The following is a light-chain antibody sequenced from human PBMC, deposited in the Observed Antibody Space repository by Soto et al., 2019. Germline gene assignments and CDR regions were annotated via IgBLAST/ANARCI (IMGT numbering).Light chain of an antibody. CDR1: QSVSSSY. Sequence: EIVLTQSPGTLSLSPGERATLSCRASQSVSSSYLAWYQQKPGQAPRLLISGASSRATGVPDRFSGRGSGTDFTLTITRLEPEDLAVYYCQQYGSSPPRTFGQGTMVEIK. V-gene: IGKV3-20*01. CDR3: QQYGSSPPRT. J-gene: IGKJ1*01. CDR2: GAS.